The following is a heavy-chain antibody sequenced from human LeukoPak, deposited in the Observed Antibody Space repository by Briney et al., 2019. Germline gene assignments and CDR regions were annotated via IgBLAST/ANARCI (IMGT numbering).Heavy chain of an antibody. V-gene: IGHV4-38-2*02. CDR2: IFHRGTT. Sequence: SETLSLTCTVSGYSISSAFYWGWIRVPPGKGLEWIGSIFHRGTTYYNSSLKSRVTISVDTSKNQFSLKLSSVTAADTAVYYCARTRYYYNSRSYGAPYYFDYWGQGTLVTVSS. J-gene: IGHJ4*02. CDR3: ARTRYYYNSRSYGAPYYFDY. CDR1: GYSISSAFY. D-gene: IGHD3-10*01.